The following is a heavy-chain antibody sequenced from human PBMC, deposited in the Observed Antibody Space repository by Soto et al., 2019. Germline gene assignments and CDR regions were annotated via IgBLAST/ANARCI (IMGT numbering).Heavy chain of an antibody. Sequence: GGSLRLSCTASGFTFGDYAMSWFRQAPGKGLEWVGFIRSKAYGGTTEYAASVKGRFTISRDNSKNTLYLQVTSLRTEDTAVYYCVKTPAGSSIGTGPFYFGKDVWGQGTTVTVSS. CDR2: IRSKAYGGTT. CDR3: VKTPAGSSIGTGPFYFGKDV. J-gene: IGHJ6*02. V-gene: IGHV3-49*03. CDR1: GFTFGDYA. D-gene: IGHD3-3*02.